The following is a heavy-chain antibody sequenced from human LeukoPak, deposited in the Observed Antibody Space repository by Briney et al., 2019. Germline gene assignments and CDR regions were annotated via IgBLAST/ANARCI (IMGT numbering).Heavy chain of an antibody. D-gene: IGHD2-2*02. J-gene: IGHJ5*02. CDR1: GYSINSGDC. Sequence: SETLSLTCTVSGYSINSGDCWGWIRQVPGKGLEWIASVSHSGQPYYNPSLKSRVTIFADTSNSQFSLQLSSVTAADTAVYYCARDGGSYYTASPNSWFGPWGQGTLVTVSS. CDR3: ARDGGSYYTASPNSWFGP. V-gene: IGHV4-38-2*02. CDR2: VSHSGQP.